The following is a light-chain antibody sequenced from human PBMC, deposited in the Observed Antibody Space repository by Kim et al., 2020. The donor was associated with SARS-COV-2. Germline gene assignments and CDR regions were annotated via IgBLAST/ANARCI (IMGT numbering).Light chain of an antibody. CDR2: EDN. Sequence: GQPVHIPCTLSIASVAITYAVWYQQGPGSAPTTVIYEDNQIPSGVPDRFSGSIDSSSNSASLTISGLKTEDEADYYCQSYDSSNVVFGGGTQLTVL. CDR1: IASVAITY. V-gene: IGLV6-57*03. J-gene: IGLJ2*01. CDR3: QSYDSSNVV.